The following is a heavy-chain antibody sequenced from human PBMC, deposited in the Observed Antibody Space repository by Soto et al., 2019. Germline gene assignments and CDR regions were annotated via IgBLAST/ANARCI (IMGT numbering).Heavy chain of an antibody. CDR2: IYYSGST. CDR3: ARVPNMGYYYYYMDV. CDR1: GDSISSGGYY. J-gene: IGHJ6*03. D-gene: IGHD3-16*01. Sequence: QVQLQESGPGLVKPSQTLSLTCTVSGDSISSGGYYWSWIRQHPGKGLEWIGYIYYSGSTYYNPSLKSRVTISVHTSKNSFSLKLSSVTAADTAVYYCARVPNMGYYYYYMDVWSKGTTVTVSS. V-gene: IGHV4-31*03.